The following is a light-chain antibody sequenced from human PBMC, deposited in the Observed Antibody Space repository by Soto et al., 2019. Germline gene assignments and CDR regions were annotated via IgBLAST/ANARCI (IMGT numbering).Light chain of an antibody. CDR3: SSYTSTTNFGV. CDR2: EVS. V-gene: IGLV2-14*01. CDR1: SSDVGGYDY. J-gene: IGLJ1*01. Sequence: SVLTQPASVSGSPGQSITISCTGTSSDVGGYDYVSWYQHHPGKAPKLMIYEVSNRPSGVSNRFSGSKSDNAASLTISGLQAEDEANYYCSSYTSTTNFGVFGTGTKVTVL.